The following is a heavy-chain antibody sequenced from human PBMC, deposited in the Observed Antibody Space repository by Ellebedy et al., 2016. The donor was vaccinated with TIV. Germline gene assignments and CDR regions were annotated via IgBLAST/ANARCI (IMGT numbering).Heavy chain of an antibody. V-gene: IGHV4-59*01. J-gene: IGHJ6*02. CDR1: GGYLRTYY. CDR2: IYFIGRT. D-gene: IGHD6-13*01. CDR3: ARALAASGKVTYYYGMDV. Sequence: SETLSLXCTVSGGYLRTYYWSWIRQTPGMGLEWIGDIYFIGRTDYNPSLKSRVTISVDTSKNQFSLNLRSVTAAGTAVYYCARALAASGKVTYYYGMDVWGQGTTVTVSS.